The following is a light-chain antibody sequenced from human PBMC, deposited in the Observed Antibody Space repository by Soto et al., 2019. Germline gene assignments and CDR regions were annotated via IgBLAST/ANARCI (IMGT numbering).Light chain of an antibody. CDR2: GAS. CDR3: QQYGSSPIT. V-gene: IGKV3-20*01. CDR1: QSINNY. J-gene: IGKJ5*01. Sequence: EIVLTQSPGTLSLSPGERATLSCRASQSINNYLAWYQQKPGQAPRLLIYGASSRATGIPDRFSGSGSGTDFTLTISRLEPEDFALYYCQQYGSSPITFGQGTRLEIK.